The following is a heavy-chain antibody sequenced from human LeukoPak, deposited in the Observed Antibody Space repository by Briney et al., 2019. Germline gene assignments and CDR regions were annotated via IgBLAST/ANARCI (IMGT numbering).Heavy chain of an antibody. Sequence: PGGSLRLSCAASGFTFCSYSMNWVRQAPGKGLEWVSSISSSSSYIYYADSVKGRFTISRDNAKNSLYLQMNSLRAEDTAVYYCARDQGIAARGWSPDYWGQGTLVTVSS. CDR3: ARDQGIAARGWSPDY. CDR1: GFTFCSYS. V-gene: IGHV3-21*01. CDR2: ISSSSSYI. J-gene: IGHJ4*02. D-gene: IGHD6-6*01.